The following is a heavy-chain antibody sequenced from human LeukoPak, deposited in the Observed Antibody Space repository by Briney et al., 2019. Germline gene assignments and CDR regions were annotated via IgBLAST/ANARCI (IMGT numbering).Heavy chain of an antibody. Sequence: GGSLRLSCAASGFTFSSYGMHWVRQGPGKGLVWVSRINSDGSTTNYADSVRGRFTVSRDDAKNSLYLQMNSLRAEDTAVYYCAISKGIGNYGMDVWGQGTTVTVSS. V-gene: IGHV3-74*01. CDR2: INSDGSTT. CDR3: AISKGIGNYGMDV. CDR1: GFTFSSYG. J-gene: IGHJ6*02. D-gene: IGHD2/OR15-2a*01.